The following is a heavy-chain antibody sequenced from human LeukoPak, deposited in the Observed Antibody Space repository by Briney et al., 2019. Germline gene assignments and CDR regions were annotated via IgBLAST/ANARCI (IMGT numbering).Heavy chain of an antibody. CDR1: GYTFTSYG. CDR3: AVQAVAGTNP. D-gene: IGHD6-19*01. CDR2: MNPNSGNT. V-gene: IGHV1-8*02. Sequence: ASVKVSCKASGYTFTSYGISWVRQAPGQGLEWMGWMNPNSGNTGYAQKFQGRVTMTRNTSISTAYMELSSLRSEDTAVYYCAVQAVAGTNPWGQGTLVTVSS. J-gene: IGHJ5*02.